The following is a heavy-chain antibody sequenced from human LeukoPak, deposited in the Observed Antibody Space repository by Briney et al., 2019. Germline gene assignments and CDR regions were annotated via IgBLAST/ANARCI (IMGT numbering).Heavy chain of an antibody. Sequence: SETLSLTCTVSGGSISSYYWSWIRQPPGKGLEWIGYIYYSGSTNYNPSLKSRVTISVDTSKNQFSLKLSSVTAADTAVYYCARHGAAAPHLDVWGQGTTVTVSS. CDR1: GGSISSYY. J-gene: IGHJ6*02. V-gene: IGHV4-59*08. CDR3: ARHGAAAPHLDV. CDR2: IYYSGST. D-gene: IGHD6-13*01.